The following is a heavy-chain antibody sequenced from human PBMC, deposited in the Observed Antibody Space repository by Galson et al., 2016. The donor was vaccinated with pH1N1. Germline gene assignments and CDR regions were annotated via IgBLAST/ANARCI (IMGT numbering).Heavy chain of an antibody. Sequence: ETLSLTCVVSGDSIRTPYYWGWVRQPPGKGLEWIGSMYHSGSIYYNPSLKSRVTLFVDTSKNQCSLNLDFVTTADTAIYYCARHLHVPGFKGIDSWGQGIVVTVSS. D-gene: IGHD5-24*01. V-gene: IGHV4-38-2*01. CDR2: MYHSGSI. CDR3: ARHLHVPGFKGIDS. J-gene: IGHJ5*01. CDR1: GDSIRTPYY.